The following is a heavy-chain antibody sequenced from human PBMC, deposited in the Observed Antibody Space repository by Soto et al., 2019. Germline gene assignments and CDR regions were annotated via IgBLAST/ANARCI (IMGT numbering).Heavy chain of an antibody. D-gene: IGHD3-22*01. J-gene: IGHJ4*02. CDR3: ASRYDSSDY. Sequence: QVQLVQSGAEVKQPGSSVKVSCKASGGTFSSYTISWVRQAPGQALEWMGRIIPILGVANYAPKFQGRVTIPADTSTSTAYMGLSSRRSEDTAVYYCASRYDSSDYWGQGTLVTVSS. V-gene: IGHV1-69*02. CDR1: GGTFSSYT. CDR2: IIPILGVA.